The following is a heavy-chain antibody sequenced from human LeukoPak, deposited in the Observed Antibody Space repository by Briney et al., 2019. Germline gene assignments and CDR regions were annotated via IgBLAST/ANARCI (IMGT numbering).Heavy chain of an antibody. J-gene: IGHJ4*02. CDR2: INPSDSDT. CDR1: GYSFTSYW. Sequence: GESLKISCKGSGYSFTSYWIAWVRQMPGRGLEWMVIINPSDSDTRYSPSFQGQVTISADKSISTAYLQWSSLKASDSAMYYCARAWNFDYWGQGTLVTVSS. D-gene: IGHD1-1*01. CDR3: ARAWNFDY. V-gene: IGHV5-51*01.